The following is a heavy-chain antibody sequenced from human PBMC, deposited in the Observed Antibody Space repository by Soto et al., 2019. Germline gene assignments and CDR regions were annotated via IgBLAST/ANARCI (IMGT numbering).Heavy chain of an antibody. Sequence: SVKVSSKASGGTFSSYTISWVRQAPGQGLEWMGRIIPILGIANYAQKFQGRVTITADKSTSTAYMELSSLRSEDTAVYYCARDRNYGDYAIWAFDIWGQGTMVTVSS. CDR2: IIPILGIA. CDR1: GGTFSSYT. V-gene: IGHV1-69*04. CDR3: ARDRNYGDYAIWAFDI. D-gene: IGHD4-17*01. J-gene: IGHJ3*02.